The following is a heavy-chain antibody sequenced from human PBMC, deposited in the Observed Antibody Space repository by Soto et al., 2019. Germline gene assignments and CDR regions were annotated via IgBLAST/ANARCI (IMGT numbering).Heavy chain of an antibody. V-gene: IGHV3-21*01. J-gene: IGHJ4*02. CDR2: VGSTASYV. CDR3: VHSHYGSGSFDY. CDR1: GFSFSSDN. D-gene: IGHD3-10*01. Sequence: GGSLRLSCAASGFSFSSDNMHWVRQAPGQGLERVSSVGSTASYVVYADSVKGRFTISRDNANSSLYLQMNSLRAEDTAVYYCVHSHYGSGSFDYWGQGTLVPV.